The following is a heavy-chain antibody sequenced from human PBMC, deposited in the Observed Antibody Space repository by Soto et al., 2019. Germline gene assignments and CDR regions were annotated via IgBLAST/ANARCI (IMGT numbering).Heavy chain of an antibody. Sequence: QVRLVQSGAEVMKPGSSVKLSCKVSGGNSNSYSIAWVRQAPGQGLQWLGTIVPLSGTPNHAQQFQARVTITADTSTNTAYLELSSLRSEDPAIYYCARDWRQMSRGGFFDYWGQGSLVTISS. CDR3: ARDWRQMSRGGFFDY. J-gene: IGHJ4*02. CDR2: IVPLSGTP. V-gene: IGHV1-69*06. CDR1: GGNSNSYS. D-gene: IGHD3-16*01.